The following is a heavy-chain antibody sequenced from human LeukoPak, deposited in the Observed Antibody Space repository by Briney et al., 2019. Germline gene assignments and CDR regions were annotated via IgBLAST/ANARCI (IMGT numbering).Heavy chain of an antibody. Sequence: ASETLSLTCTVSGGSISSSSYYWGWIRQPPGKGLEWIGSIYYSGSTYYNPSLKSRVTISVDTSKNQFSLKLSSVTAADTAVYYCAREGRSEPSDVWGQGITVTVSS. CDR2: IYYSGST. V-gene: IGHV4-39*07. D-gene: IGHD1-14*01. CDR3: AREGRSEPSDV. CDR1: GGSISSSSYY. J-gene: IGHJ6*02.